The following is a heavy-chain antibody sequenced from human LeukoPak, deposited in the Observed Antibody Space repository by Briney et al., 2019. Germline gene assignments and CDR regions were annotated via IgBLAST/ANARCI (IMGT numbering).Heavy chain of an antibody. CDR1: RGSFSDYY. CDR2: IHPSGST. CDR3: ARVGYSYVINDWSRTGLGAYPTKYYYHMDV. Sequence: SETLSLTCTVYRGSFSDYYWGWIRQPPGKGLEWIGEIHPSGSTNYSPSLKSRVTISLDASKNQFSLKLSSVAAADTAVYFCARVGYSYVINDWSRTGLGAYPTKYYYHMDVWDKGTTVTVSS. V-gene: IGHV4-34*01. D-gene: IGHD5-18*01. J-gene: IGHJ6*03.